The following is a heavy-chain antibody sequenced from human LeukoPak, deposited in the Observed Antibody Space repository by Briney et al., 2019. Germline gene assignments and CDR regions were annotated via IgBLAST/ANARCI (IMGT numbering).Heavy chain of an antibody. CDR3: VRGTQIFDF. D-gene: IGHD2-2*01. Sequence: GGSLRLSCAASGFTFGTSWMHWVRQAPGKGLVWVSRISSDGSDTRYVDSVKGRFTISRDNAKNTLYLQMNSLRAEDTAVYYCVRGTQIFDFWGQGTLVTVSS. V-gene: IGHV3-74*01. J-gene: IGHJ4*02. CDR1: GFTFGTSW. CDR2: ISSDGSDT.